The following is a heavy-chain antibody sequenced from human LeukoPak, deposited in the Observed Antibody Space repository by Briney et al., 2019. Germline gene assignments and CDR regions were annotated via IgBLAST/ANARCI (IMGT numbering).Heavy chain of an antibody. J-gene: IGHJ5*02. D-gene: IGHD6-13*01. Sequence: SETLSLTCAVYGGSFSGYYWSWIRQPPGKGLEWIGEINHSGSTNYNPSLKSRVTISVDTSKNQFSLKLSSVTAADTAGYYCARGSVWAAGFDPWGQGTLVTVSS. V-gene: IGHV4-34*01. CDR2: INHSGST. CDR1: GGSFSGYY. CDR3: ARGSVWAAGFDP.